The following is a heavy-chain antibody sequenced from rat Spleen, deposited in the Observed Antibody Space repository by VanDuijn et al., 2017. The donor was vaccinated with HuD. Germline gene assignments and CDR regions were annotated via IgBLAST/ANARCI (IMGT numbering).Heavy chain of an antibody. J-gene: IGHJ2*01. Sequence: QVQLKESGPGLVQPSQTLSLTCTVSGFSLTSYNVHWVRQPTGKGLEWMGIIWTGGSTDYNSALKSRLSISRDTSKSQVFLKMNSLQTEDIATYYCAREGLRRVSDYFDYWGQGVMVTVSS. D-gene: IGHD1-11*01. CDR1: GFSLTSYN. CDR3: AREGLRRVSDYFDY. V-gene: IGHV2-30*01. CDR2: IWTGGST.